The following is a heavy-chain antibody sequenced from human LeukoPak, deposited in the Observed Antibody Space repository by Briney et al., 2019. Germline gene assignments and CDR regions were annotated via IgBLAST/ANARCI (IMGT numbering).Heavy chain of an antibody. J-gene: IGHJ4*02. CDR2: VYYSGSS. CDR1: GGSITSYY. CDR3: AIAVAGYFDY. Sequence: KPSETLSLTCTVSGGSITSYYWSWIRQPPGKGLKWIGYVYYSGSSNYNPSLKSRVTISVDRSKNQFSLKLSSVTAADTAVYYCAIAVAGYFDYWGQGTLVTVSS. V-gene: IGHV4-59*12. D-gene: IGHD6-19*01.